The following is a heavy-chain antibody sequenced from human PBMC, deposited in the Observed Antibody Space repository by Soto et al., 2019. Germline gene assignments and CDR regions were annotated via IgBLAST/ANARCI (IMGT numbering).Heavy chain of an antibody. D-gene: IGHD2-2*01. V-gene: IGHV5-51*01. J-gene: IGHJ5*02. CDR3: SRRSGGPAAQGNWFDP. CDR2: IYPGDSDT. CDR1: GYSFTSYW. Sequence: GESLKISCKGSGYSFTSYWIGWVRQMPGKGLEWMGIIYPGDSDTRYSPSFQGQVTISADKSISTAYLQWSSLKASDTAMYYCSRRSGGPAAQGNWFDPWGQGTLVTVSS.